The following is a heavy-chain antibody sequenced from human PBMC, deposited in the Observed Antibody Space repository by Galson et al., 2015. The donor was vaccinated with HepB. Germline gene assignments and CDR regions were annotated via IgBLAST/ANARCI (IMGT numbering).Heavy chain of an antibody. D-gene: IGHD3-3*01. Sequence: TLSLTCTVSGGSISSGSYYWSWIRQPAGKGLEWIGRIYTSGSTNYNPSLKSRVTMSVDTSKNQFSLKLSSVTAADTAVYYCARVDDFWSGSNHDAFDIWGQGTMVTVSS. CDR1: GGSISSGSYY. V-gene: IGHV4-61*02. CDR2: IYTSGST. CDR3: ARVDDFWSGSNHDAFDI. J-gene: IGHJ3*02.